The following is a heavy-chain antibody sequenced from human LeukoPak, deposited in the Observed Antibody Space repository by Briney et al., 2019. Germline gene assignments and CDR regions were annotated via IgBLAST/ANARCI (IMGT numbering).Heavy chain of an antibody. J-gene: IGHJ4*02. D-gene: IGHD6-13*01. CDR1: GFTFSSYS. V-gene: IGHV3-48*01. CDR3: ASLRPLAGDY. CDR2: ISSSSSTI. Sequence: GGSLRLSCAASGFTFSSYSMNWVRQAPGKGLEWVSYISSSSSTIYYADSVKGRFTISRDNAKNSLYLQMNSLRAEDTAVYYCASLRPLAGDYWGQGTLVTVSS.